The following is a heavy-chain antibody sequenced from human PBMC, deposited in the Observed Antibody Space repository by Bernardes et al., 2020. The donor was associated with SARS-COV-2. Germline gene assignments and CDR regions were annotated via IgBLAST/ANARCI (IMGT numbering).Heavy chain of an antibody. CDR3: AKDRYGAAPNYFDP. CDR1: GFIFSDYA. V-gene: IGHV3-23*01. CDR2: ISGSGGLT. Sequence: GRSMRLSCEASGFIFSDYAMNWVRQAPGKALEWVSTISGSGGLTYSADSVKGRFTVSRDNSKNTLYLDMNSLRADDTAVYYFAKDRYGAAPNYFDPWGQGTLVTVSS. D-gene: IGHD3-10*01. J-gene: IGHJ5*02.